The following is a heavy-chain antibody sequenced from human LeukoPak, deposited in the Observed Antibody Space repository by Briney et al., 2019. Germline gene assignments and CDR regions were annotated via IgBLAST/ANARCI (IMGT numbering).Heavy chain of an antibody. CDR2: IYSGGSI. D-gene: IGHD6-19*01. V-gene: IGHV3-66*01. CDR3: ARYVTGWSSAFGI. Sequence: GGSLRLSCVASGFTVSSNYMSWVRQAPGKGLEWVSVIYSGGSIYYADSVKGRFTISRDNSKNTLYLQMNSLRAEDTAVYYCARYVTGWSSAFGIWGQGTMVTVSS. CDR1: GFTVSSNY. J-gene: IGHJ3*02.